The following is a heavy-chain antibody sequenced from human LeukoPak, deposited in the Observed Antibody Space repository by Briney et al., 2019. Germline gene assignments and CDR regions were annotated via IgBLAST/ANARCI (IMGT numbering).Heavy chain of an antibody. CDR3: ARDQDRITMIVVVTPFQH. CDR1: GYTFTSYG. CDR2: ISAYNGNT. D-gene: IGHD3-22*01. V-gene: IGHV1-18*01. Sequence: ASVKVSRKASGYTFTSYGISWVRQAPGQGLEWMGWISAYNGNTNYAQKLQGRVTMTTDTSTSTAYMELRSLRSDDTAVYYCARDQDRITMIVVVTPFQHWGQGTLVTVSS. J-gene: IGHJ1*01.